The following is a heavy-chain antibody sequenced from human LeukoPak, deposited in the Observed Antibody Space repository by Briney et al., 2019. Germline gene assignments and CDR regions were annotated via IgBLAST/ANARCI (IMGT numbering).Heavy chain of an antibody. V-gene: IGHV3-53*01. D-gene: IGHD4-17*01. CDR1: GFTVSSNS. Sequence: GSLRLSCAASGFTVSSNSMSWVRQAPGKGLEWVSGIYTAADTYYADSVKGRFTISRDSSKNTLYLQVNSLRAEDMALYYCAKSYGDYDDPFDYWGQGTLVTVSS. J-gene: IGHJ4*02. CDR2: IYTAADT. CDR3: AKSYGDYDDPFDY.